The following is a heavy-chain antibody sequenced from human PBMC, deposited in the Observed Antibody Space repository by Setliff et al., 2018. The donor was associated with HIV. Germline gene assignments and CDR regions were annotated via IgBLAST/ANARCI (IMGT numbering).Heavy chain of an antibody. V-gene: IGHV3-48*01. Sequence: GGSLRLSCAASGFAFSSYTMDWVRQAPGKGLEWVSYISSSSTTIYYADSVKGRFTISRDNAKNSLYLQMNSLRAEDTAAYYCARDPRLPYYDFWSDKIRTSYYYYMDVWGKGTTVTVSS. J-gene: IGHJ6*03. CDR3: ARDPRLPYYDFWSDKIRTSYYYYMDV. CDR1: GFAFSSYT. D-gene: IGHD3-3*01. CDR2: ISSSSTTI.